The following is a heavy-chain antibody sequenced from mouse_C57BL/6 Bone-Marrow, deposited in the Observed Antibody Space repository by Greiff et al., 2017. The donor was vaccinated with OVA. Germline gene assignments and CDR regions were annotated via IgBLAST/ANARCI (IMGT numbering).Heavy chain of an antibody. CDR2: IYPGDGDT. D-gene: IGHD1-1*01. J-gene: IGHJ1*03. V-gene: IGHV1-82*01. CDR1: GYAFSSSW. CDR3: ASYYGSSYNWYFDV. Sequence: QVQLKQSGPELVKPGASVKISCKASGYAFSSSWMNWVKQRPGKGLEWIGRIYPGDGDTNYNGNVTGKATLTANNASSTAYMQLSSLTSEDSAVYVCASYYGSSYNWYFDVWGTGTTVTVSS.